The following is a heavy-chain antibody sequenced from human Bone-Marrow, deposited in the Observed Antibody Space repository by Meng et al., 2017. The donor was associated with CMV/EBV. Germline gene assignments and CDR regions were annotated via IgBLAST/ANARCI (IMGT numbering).Heavy chain of an antibody. Sequence: ASVKVSCKASGYTFTGYYMHWVRQAPGQGLEWMGWINPNSGGTNYAQKFQGRVTMTRDTSISTAYMELSRLRSDDTAVYYCARDSITMVRGVSAEDYWGQGTLVTVSS. CDR2: INPNSGGT. D-gene: IGHD3-10*01. J-gene: IGHJ4*02. V-gene: IGHV1-2*02. CDR3: ARDSITMVRGVSAEDY. CDR1: GYTFTGYY.